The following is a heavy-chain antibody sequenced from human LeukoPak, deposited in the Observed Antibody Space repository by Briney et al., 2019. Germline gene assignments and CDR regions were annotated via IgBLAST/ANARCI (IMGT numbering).Heavy chain of an antibody. CDR1: GYSFTGYY. Sequence: ASVTVSRKSSGYSFTGYYLHWVRQAPAQGLEWVGWSNIDCGGTNYTQKTQGRATMTRQTSITTAYMKLSRPTSEDTAVYYCAGGYSDYGDYYGYSMDVWGKGTTVTVSS. V-gene: IGHV1-2*02. J-gene: IGHJ6*03. D-gene: IGHD4-17*01. CDR3: AGGYSDYGDYYGYSMDV. CDR2: SNIDCGGT.